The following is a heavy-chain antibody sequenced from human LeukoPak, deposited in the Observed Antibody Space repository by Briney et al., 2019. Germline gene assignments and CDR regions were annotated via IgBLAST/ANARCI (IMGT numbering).Heavy chain of an antibody. CDR1: GYTFTSYG. CDR3: ARVSSSIAVAGTGIDY. D-gene: IGHD6-19*01. V-gene: IGHV1-18*01. CDR2: ISAYNGNT. Sequence: GASVKVSCKASGYTFTSYGISWVRQAPGQGLEWMGWISAYNGNTNYAQKLQGRVTMTTDTSTSTAYMELRSLRSDDTAVYYCARVSSSIAVAGTGIDYWGQGTLVTVSS. J-gene: IGHJ4*02.